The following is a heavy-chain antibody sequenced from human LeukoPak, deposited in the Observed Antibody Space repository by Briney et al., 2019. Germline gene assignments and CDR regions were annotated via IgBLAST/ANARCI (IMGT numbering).Heavy chain of an antibody. V-gene: IGHV4-38-2*02. J-gene: IGHJ5*02. D-gene: IGHD3-22*01. CDR3: ARDHGGYWTRTKNWFDP. Sequence: SETLPLTCTVSGYSISSGYYWGWIRQPPGKGLEWIGSIYHSGSTYYNPSLKSRVTISVDTSKNQFSLKLSSVTAADTAVYYCARDHGGYWTRTKNWFDPWGQGTLVTVSS. CDR1: GYSISSGYY. CDR2: IYHSGST.